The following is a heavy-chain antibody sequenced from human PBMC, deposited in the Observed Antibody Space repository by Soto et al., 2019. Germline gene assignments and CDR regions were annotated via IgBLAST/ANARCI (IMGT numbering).Heavy chain of an antibody. D-gene: IGHD6-19*01. J-gene: IGHJ4*02. CDR3: AGESSGTYSFDY. Sequence: QVQLEQSGAEVKKPGASMKVSCQASGYTFTSYYIHWVRQAPGQGLEWMGVSHVGPDTTMYAQKLQGRVTMTRDTSTSTVYMELSSLISEDTVVYFCAGESSGTYSFDYWGQGTLVTVSS. V-gene: IGHV1-46*04. CDR2: SHVGPDTT. CDR1: GYTFTSYY.